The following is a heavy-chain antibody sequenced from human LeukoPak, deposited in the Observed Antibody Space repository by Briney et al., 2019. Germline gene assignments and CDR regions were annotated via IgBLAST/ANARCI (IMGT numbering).Heavy chain of an antibody. CDR2: ISYDGSNK. Sequence: GGSLRLSCAASGFTFSSYAMHWVRQAPGKGLEWVAVISYDGSNKYYADSVKGRFTISGDNSKNTLYLQMNSLRAEDTAVYYCARDQLTGDAFDIWGQGTMVTVSS. J-gene: IGHJ3*02. CDR3: ARDQLTGDAFDI. V-gene: IGHV3-30-3*01. CDR1: GFTFSSYA. D-gene: IGHD3-9*01.